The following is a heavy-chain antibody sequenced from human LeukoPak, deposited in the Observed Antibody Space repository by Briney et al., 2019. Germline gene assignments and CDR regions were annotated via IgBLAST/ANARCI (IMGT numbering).Heavy chain of an antibody. J-gene: IGHJ5*02. CDR1: GFTFSSYA. CDR3: AKAPYGDYEIAWFDP. Sequence: GSLRLSCAASGFTFSSYAMSWVRQAPGKGLELVPAISGSGGSTYYADSVKGRFTISRDNSKNTLYLQMNSLRAEDTAVYYCAKAPYGDYEIAWFDPWGQGTLVTVSS. CDR2: ISGSGGST. V-gene: IGHV3-23*01. D-gene: IGHD4-17*01.